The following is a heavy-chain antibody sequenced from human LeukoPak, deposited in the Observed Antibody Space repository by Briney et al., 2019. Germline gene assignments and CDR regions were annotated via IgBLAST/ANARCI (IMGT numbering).Heavy chain of an antibody. CDR1: GFTFSSYA. Sequence: GGSLRLSCAASGFTFSSYAMSWVRQAPGQGLEWVGFIRSKAYGGTTEYAASVKGRFTVSRDDSKSIAYLQMNSLQTEDTAVYYCTRAYCSGGTCYMAFDYWGQGTLVTVSS. D-gene: IGHD2-15*01. J-gene: IGHJ4*02. CDR3: TRAYCSGGTCYMAFDY. V-gene: IGHV3-49*04. CDR2: IRSKAYGGTT.